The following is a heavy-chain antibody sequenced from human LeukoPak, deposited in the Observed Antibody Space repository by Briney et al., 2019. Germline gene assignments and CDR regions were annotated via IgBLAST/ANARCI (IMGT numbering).Heavy chain of an antibody. CDR1: GFTFSSYG. V-gene: IGHV3-30*03. Sequence: GGSLRLSCAASGFTFSSYGMHWVRQAPGKGLEWVAVISYDGFNKYYGDSVKGRFTISRDHSKNTLYLQMNSLRAEDTAVYYCARDPYSGSYGNDYYYYMDVWGKGTTVTISS. J-gene: IGHJ6*03. CDR3: ARDPYSGSYGNDYYYYMDV. CDR2: ISYDGFNK. D-gene: IGHD1-26*01.